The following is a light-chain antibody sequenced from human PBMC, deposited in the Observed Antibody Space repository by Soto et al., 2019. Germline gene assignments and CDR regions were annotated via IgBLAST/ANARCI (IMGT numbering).Light chain of an antibody. CDR1: QSFSSHF. CDR2: GTS. Sequence: EVVLTQSPVTLSLSPGERATLSCRASQSFSSHFLAWYQQKPGHAPXLXIHGTSSRATGIPDRFSGSGSGTDFTLTINSLEPEDFAVYYCQHFGSSLRTFGQGTKVDIK. CDR3: QHFGSSLRT. V-gene: IGKV3-20*01. J-gene: IGKJ1*01.